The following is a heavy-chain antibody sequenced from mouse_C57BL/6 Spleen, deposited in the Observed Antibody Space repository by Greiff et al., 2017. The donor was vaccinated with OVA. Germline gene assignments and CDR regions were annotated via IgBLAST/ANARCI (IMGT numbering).Heavy chain of an antibody. V-gene: IGHV1-82*01. CDR3: ARMGSMVTTGFDY. CDR1: GYAFSSSW. J-gene: IGHJ2*01. CDR2: IYPGDGDT. D-gene: IGHD2-2*01. Sequence: VQLQESGPELVKPGASVKISCKASGYAFSSSWMNWVKQRPGKGLEWIGRIYPGDGDTNYNGKFKGKATLTADKSSSTAYMQLSSLTSEDSAVYFCARMGSMVTTGFDYWGQGTTLTVSS.